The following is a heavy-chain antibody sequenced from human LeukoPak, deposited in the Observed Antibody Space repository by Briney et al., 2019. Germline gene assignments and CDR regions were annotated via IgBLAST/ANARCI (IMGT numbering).Heavy chain of an antibody. D-gene: IGHD5-24*01. CDR1: GGSFSAYY. J-gene: IGHJ4*02. CDR2: INHSGST. V-gene: IGHV4-34*01. Sequence: SETLSLTCAVYGGSFSAYYWSLIRQPPGKGLEWIGEINHSGSTNYNPSLKSRVTISVDTSKNQFSLKLSSVTAADTAVYYCARELRRGDGYRANIDYWGQGTLVTVSS. CDR3: ARELRRGDGYRANIDY.